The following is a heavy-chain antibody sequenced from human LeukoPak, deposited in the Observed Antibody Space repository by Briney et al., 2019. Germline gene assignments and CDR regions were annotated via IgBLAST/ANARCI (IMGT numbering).Heavy chain of an antibody. CDR3: ARASISTDFWSGYYTGIGYCYYYMDV. CDR2: IYSGGST. Sequence: GGSLRLSCAASGFTVSSNYMSWVRQAPGKGLEWVSVIYSGGSTYYADSVKGRFTISRDNSKNTLYLQMNSLRAEDTAVYYCARASISTDFWSGYYTGIGYCYYYMDVWGKGTTVTVSS. CDR1: GFTVSSNY. V-gene: IGHV3-66*02. D-gene: IGHD3-3*01. J-gene: IGHJ6*03.